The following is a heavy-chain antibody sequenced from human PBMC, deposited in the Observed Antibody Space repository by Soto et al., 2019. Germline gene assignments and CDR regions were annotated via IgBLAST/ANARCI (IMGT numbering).Heavy chain of an antibody. D-gene: IGHD6-13*01. J-gene: IGHJ4*02. CDR3: ARTTTSSTWYVLQN. V-gene: IGHV4-30-4*01. CDR1: GGSIGIADYY. Sequence: SETLSLTCTVSGGSIGIADYYWSWIRQPPGKGLEWIGYIYYSGTTYYSPSLKSRATISVDTSQNQFFLKMSSVTAADTAVYYCARTTTSSTWYVLQNWGQGTLVTVSS. CDR2: IYYSGTT.